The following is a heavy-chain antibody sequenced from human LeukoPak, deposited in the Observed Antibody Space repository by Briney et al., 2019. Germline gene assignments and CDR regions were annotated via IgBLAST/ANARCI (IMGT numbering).Heavy chain of an antibody. CDR1: GGSISSGGYS. V-gene: IGHV4-30-2*01. D-gene: IGHD4-17*01. CDR3: ARDRRYNTVTPH. CDR2: IYHSGST. Sequence: SETLSLTCAVSGGSISSGGYSWSWIRQPPGKGLEWIGYIYHSGSTYYNPSLKSRVTISVDTSKNQFSLKLSSVTAADTAVYYCARDRRYNTVTPHWGQGTLVTVSS. J-gene: IGHJ4*02.